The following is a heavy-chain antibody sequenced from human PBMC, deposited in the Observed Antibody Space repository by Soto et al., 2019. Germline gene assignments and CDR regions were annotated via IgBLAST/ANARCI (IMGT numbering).Heavy chain of an antibody. V-gene: IGHV3-23*01. J-gene: IGHJ5*02. CDR3: GKQPARLNKDRAMATPTWSNWFDP. CDR2: ISGSGGST. D-gene: IGHD5-18*01. Sequence: GGSLRLSCPASGFTFSSYAMSWVRQAPGKGLEWASAISGSGGSTYYADSVKGRFTISRDNSKNTLYIQMNSLRAEDTAVYYCGKQPARLNKDRAMATPTWSNWFDPSGQAPLVTASS. CDR1: GFTFSSYA.